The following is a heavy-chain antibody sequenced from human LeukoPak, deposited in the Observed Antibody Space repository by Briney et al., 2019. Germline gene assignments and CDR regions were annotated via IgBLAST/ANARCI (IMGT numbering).Heavy chain of an antibody. Sequence: SETLSLTCAVSGGSFSGYYWSWSRHPPGKGLEWIGEINHSGSTNYNPSLTSRVTISVDTSKNQFSLKLSSVTAADTAVYYCARRPWFGDFDYWGQGTLVTVSS. V-gene: IGHV4-34*01. D-gene: IGHD3-10*01. CDR3: ARRPWFGDFDY. CDR2: INHSGST. J-gene: IGHJ4*02. CDR1: GGSFSGYY.